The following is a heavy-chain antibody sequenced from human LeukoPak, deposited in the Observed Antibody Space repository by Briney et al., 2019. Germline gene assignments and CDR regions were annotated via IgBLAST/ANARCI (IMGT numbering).Heavy chain of an antibody. CDR1: GYTFTSYA. CDR3: ARDVTMIVVVNKYNWFDP. CDR2: IIPIFGTA. V-gene: IGHV1-69*13. J-gene: IGHJ5*02. Sequence: ASVKVSCKASGYTFTSYAISWVRQAPGQGLERMGGIIPIFGTANYPQKFQGRVTITADESTSTAYMELSSLRSEDTAVYYCARDVTMIVVVNKYNWFDPWGQGTLVTVSS. D-gene: IGHD3-22*01.